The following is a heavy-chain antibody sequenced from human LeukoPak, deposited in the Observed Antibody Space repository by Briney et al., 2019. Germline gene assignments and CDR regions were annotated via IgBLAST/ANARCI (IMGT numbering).Heavy chain of an antibody. V-gene: IGHV1-69*05. Sequence: SVKVSCKASGGTFSSYAISWVRQAPGQGLEWMGGIIPIFGTANYAQKFQGRVTITTDESTSTAYMELSSLRSEDTAVYYCARVGGYGDYRYGMDVWGQGTTVTVSS. CDR2: IIPIFGTA. D-gene: IGHD4-17*01. CDR1: GGTFSSYA. J-gene: IGHJ6*02. CDR3: ARVGGYGDYRYGMDV.